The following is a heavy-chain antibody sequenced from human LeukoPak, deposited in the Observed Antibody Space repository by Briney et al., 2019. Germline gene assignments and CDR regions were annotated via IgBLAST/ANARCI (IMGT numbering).Heavy chain of an antibody. CDR1: RHSISTGYY. V-gene: IGHV4-38-2*01. Sequence: SETLSLTCAVSRHSISTGYYWGWIRQPPGKGLEWIGSMSHNRGTYYNPSLKSRVTISMDTSKNQISLRLTSVTAADTAVYYCASYYASGVSAYNYYGMDVWGKGTTVTVSS. J-gene: IGHJ6*04. CDR3: ASYYASGVSAYNYYGMDV. CDR2: MSHNRGT. D-gene: IGHD3-10*01.